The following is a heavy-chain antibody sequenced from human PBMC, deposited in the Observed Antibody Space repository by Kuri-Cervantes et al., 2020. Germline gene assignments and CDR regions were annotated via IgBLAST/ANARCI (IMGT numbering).Heavy chain of an antibody. Sequence: ESLKISCAVYGGSFSGYYWNWIRQPPGKGLEWIGEINHSGNTNYNPSLKSRVTISIDTSKNQFSLKLSSVTAADTAVYYCARGTSYPWFDPWGQGTLVTVSS. CDR2: INHSGNT. CDR1: GGSFSGYY. J-gene: IGHJ5*02. CDR3: ARGTSYPWFDP. V-gene: IGHV4-34*01.